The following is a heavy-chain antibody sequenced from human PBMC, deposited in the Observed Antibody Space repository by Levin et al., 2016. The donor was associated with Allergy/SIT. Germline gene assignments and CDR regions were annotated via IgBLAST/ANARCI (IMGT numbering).Heavy chain of an antibody. CDR3: ARVLPPSMDV. CDR1: GGSISSSSYY. V-gene: IGHV4-39*01. Sequence: GSLRLSCTVSGGSISSSSYYWGWIRQPPGKGLEWIANIYYSGTTYYNPSLKSRVTISVDTSKNQFSLKLSSVTAADTAVYYCARVLPPSMDVWGQGTTVTVSS. J-gene: IGHJ6*02. CDR2: IYYSGTT.